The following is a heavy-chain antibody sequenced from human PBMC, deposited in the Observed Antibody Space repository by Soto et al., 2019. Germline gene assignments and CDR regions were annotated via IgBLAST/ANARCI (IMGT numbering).Heavy chain of an antibody. CDR3: AREGNIFGYFYNMDV. Sequence: EVQLVESGGGLVQPGGSLRLSCAASGFTFRSFGMNWGRQAPGKGLEWVSYISSSTNTISYADSVKGRFTISRDNAKNSLYLQMDSLRDEDTAVYYCAREGNIFGYFYNMDVWGQGTTVTVSS. CDR1: GFTFRSFG. V-gene: IGHV3-48*02. D-gene: IGHD3-3*02. J-gene: IGHJ6*03. CDR2: ISSSTNTI.